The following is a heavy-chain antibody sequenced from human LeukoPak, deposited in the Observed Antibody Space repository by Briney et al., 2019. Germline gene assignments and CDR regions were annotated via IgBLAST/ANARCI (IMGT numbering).Heavy chain of an antibody. CDR1: GGSISGYY. CDR2: IYTSGST. D-gene: IGHD1-7*01. CDR3: ARLITGTTTAFDI. Sequence: SETLSLTCTVSGGSISGYYWSWIRQPAGKGPEWIGRIYTSGSTHYNPSLKSRVTMSVDTSKNQFSLKLSSVTAADTAVYYCARLITGTTTAFDIWGQGTMVTVSS. V-gene: IGHV4-4*07. J-gene: IGHJ3*02.